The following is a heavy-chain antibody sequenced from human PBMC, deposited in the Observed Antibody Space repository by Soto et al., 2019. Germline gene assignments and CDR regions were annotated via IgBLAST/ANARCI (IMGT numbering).Heavy chain of an antibody. CDR1: GFPFSSYG. V-gene: IGHV3-30*03. CDR3: VGGTYYFDY. D-gene: IGHD3-10*01. CDR2: ISYDGSNK. Sequence: QVQLVESGGGVVQPGRSLRLSCAASGFPFSSYGMHWVREAPGKGLEWVAVISYDGSNKYYADSVKGRFTISRDNSASTLYLQMNSLRPEDTGLYYCVGGTYYFDYRGQGTLVTV. J-gene: IGHJ4*02.